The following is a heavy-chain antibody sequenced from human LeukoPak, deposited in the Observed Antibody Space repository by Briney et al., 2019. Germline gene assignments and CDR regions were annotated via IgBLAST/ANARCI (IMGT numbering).Heavy chain of an antibody. J-gene: IGHJ4*02. CDR3: ARHYCTGGSCYFDD. Sequence: SQTLSLTCTVSGGSISSSSYYWGWIRQPPGKGLEWIGYSYYSRSANYNPSLKSRVTISVDTSKNQFSLKLSSVTAADRAVYFCARHYCTGGSCYFDDWGQGTLVTVSS. CDR2: SYYSRSA. CDR1: GGSISSSSYY. D-gene: IGHD2-15*01. V-gene: IGHV4-61*05.